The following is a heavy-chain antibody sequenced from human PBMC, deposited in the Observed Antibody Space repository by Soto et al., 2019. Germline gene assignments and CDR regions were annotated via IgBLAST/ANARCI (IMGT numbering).Heavy chain of an antibody. CDR3: ARAQTIFGIITVFDY. V-gene: IGHV4-31*03. CDR1: GGSINSGGYY. Sequence: SETLSLTCTVSGGSINSGGYYWSWIRRHPGKGLEWIGYIYYSGSTYYNPSLKSRVTISVDTSKNQFSLKLTSVTAADTAVYFCARAQTIFGIITVFDYWGQGTLVTVSS. CDR2: IYYSGST. J-gene: IGHJ4*02. D-gene: IGHD3-3*01.